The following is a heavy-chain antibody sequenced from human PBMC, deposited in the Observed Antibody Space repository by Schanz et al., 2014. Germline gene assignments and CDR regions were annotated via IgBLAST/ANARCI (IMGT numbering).Heavy chain of an antibody. D-gene: IGHD6-19*01. V-gene: IGHV3-23*01. J-gene: IGHJ4*02. CDR1: GFTFSSYA. Sequence: EVQLLESGGGLVQPGGSLRLSCVASGFTFSSYAMSWVRQAPGKGLEWVLGISDNGISTYYADSVKGRFSISRENSKSILYLQMNSLRAEDTAVYYCAKAGSGWSTAGYYYWGQGTLVAVSS. CDR3: AKAGSGWSTAGYYY. CDR2: ISDNGIST.